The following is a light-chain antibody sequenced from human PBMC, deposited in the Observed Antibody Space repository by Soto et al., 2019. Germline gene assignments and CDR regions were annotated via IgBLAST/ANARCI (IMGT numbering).Light chain of an antibody. V-gene: IGLV1-44*01. CDR2: RSN. CDR3: ASWDAGLNGWV. J-gene: IGLJ3*02. CDR1: SSNIGSDT. Sequence: QSVLTQPPSASGTPGQRVTISCSGSSSNIGSDTVNWYQQLPGTAPKLLIHRSNQRPSGVPGRFSGSKSGTSAPLAISGLQPEDEADYHCASWDAGLNGWVFGGGTQLTVL.